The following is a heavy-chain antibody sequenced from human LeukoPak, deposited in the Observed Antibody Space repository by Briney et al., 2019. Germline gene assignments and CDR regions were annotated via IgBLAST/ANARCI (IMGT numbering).Heavy chain of an antibody. Sequence: GGSLRLSCAASGFTFRNYWMGWVRQAPGKGLEWVANTKPDGTAEYYADSVRGRFTTSRDNANNFLYLQKNSLRGEDTAVYYCARDGGLHTNFDYWGQGTLVTVSS. CDR2: TKPDGTAE. CDR1: GFTFRNYW. J-gene: IGHJ4*02. V-gene: IGHV3-7*01. D-gene: IGHD2-15*01. CDR3: ARDGGLHTNFDY.